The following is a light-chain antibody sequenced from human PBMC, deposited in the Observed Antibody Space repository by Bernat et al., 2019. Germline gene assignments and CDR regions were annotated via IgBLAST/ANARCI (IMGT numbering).Light chain of an antibody. CDR3: QQYGTSLT. V-gene: IGKV3-20*01. CDR1: HSVNSSS. J-gene: IGKJ4*01. CDR2: AAS. Sequence: EIVLTQSPGTLFLSPGERVTLSCRASHSVNSSSLAWFQHKPGQAPRLLIYAASSRATGIPDRFGGSGSGTDFTLTISRLEPEDFAVYSCQQYGTSLTLGGGTKVEL.